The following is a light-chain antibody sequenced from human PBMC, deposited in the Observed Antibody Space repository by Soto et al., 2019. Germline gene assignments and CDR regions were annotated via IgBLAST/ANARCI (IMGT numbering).Light chain of an antibody. V-gene: IGKV3-20*01. CDR2: GAS. CDR3: QQYSSSLWT. J-gene: IGKJ1*01. Sequence: IVWTQPAGPLPFSPGERATPSSRACQSVSSSYLAWYQQKPGQAPRLLIYGASSRATGIPDRFSGSGSGTDFTLTISRLEPEDFAAYYCQQYSSSLWTFGQGTKVDIK. CDR1: QSVSSSY.